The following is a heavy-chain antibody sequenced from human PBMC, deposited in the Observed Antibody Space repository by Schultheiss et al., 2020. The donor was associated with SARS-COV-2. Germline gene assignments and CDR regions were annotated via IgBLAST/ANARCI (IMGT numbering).Heavy chain of an antibody. CDR1: GFTFSSYE. J-gene: IGHJ4*02. Sequence: GGSLRLSCAASGFTFSSYEMNWVRQAPGKGLEWVANIKQDGSEKYYVDSVKGRFTISRDNAKNSLYLQMNSLRAEDTAVYYCATGITMVRGLGAFDYWGQGTLVTVSS. D-gene: IGHD3-10*01. CDR3: ATGITMVRGLGAFDY. CDR2: IKQDGSEK. V-gene: IGHV3-7*01.